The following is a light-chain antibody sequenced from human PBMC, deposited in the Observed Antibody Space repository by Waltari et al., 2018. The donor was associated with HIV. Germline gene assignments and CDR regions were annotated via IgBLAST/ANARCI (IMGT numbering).Light chain of an antibody. CDR2: EVS. Sequence: QSALTQPASVSGSPGQSITISCTGTSSDVGGHNYVSWYQQHPGKAPKLLIYEVSNRHSGVSNRCSGSKSGNTASMTISGLQAEDEADYYCNSYRSSTTPCVFGTGTKVTVL. J-gene: IGLJ1*01. CDR1: SSDVGGHNY. V-gene: IGLV2-14*01. CDR3: NSYRSSTTPCV.